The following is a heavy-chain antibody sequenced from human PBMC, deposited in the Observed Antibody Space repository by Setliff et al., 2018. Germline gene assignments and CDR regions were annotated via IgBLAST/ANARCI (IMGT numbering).Heavy chain of an antibody. Sequence: PSETLSLTCTVSGGSISSSSYYWGWIRQPPGKGLEWIGSIYHSGSTYYNPSLKSRVTISVDTSKNQFSLKLSSVTAADTAVYYCARSAGYSSSWYNYYYGMDVWGQGTTVTVSS. CDR3: ARSAGYSSSWYNYYYGMDV. CDR2: IYHSGST. V-gene: IGHV4-39*07. D-gene: IGHD6-13*01. J-gene: IGHJ6*02. CDR1: GGSISSSSYY.